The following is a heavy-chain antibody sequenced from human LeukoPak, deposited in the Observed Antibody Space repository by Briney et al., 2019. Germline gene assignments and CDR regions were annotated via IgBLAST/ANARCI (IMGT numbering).Heavy chain of an antibody. Sequence: PGGSLRLSCAASGFTFSSYAMSWVRQAPGKGLEWVSAISGSGGSTYYADSVKGRFTISRDNSKNTLYLQTNSLRAEDTAVYYCARGDAYALKYWGQGTLATVSS. V-gene: IGHV3-23*01. J-gene: IGHJ4*02. CDR3: ARGDAYALKY. CDR1: GFTFSSYA. CDR2: ISGSGGST. D-gene: IGHD2-2*01.